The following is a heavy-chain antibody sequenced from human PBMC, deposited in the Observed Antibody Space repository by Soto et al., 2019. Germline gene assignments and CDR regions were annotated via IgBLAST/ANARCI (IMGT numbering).Heavy chain of an antibody. V-gene: IGHV1-2*04. J-gene: IGHJ6*03. CDR2: INPNSGRT. D-gene: IGHD4-17*01. Sequence: QVQLVQSGAEVKKSGASVKVSCKASGYAFSQFYIHWMRQAPGLGLEWMGWINPNSGRTKFAQNFQGWVTMTRDTSIKTVYMELSGLRSDATAVYYCARESGGTTATLDYYYFYMDVWGKGTTVTVSS. CDR3: ARESGGTTATLDYYYFYMDV. CDR1: GYAFSQFY.